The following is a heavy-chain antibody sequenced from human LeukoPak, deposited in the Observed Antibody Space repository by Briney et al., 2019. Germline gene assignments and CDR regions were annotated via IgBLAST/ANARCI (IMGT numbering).Heavy chain of an antibody. V-gene: IGHV4-61*02. Sequence: SQTLSLTCTVSGGSISSGSYYWRWLRQPAGKGLEWIGRIYTSGSTNYNPSLKSRVTISVDTSKNQFSLKLSSVTAADTAVYYCAREGGKIAVAGYYFDYWGQGTLVTVSS. CDR1: GGSISSGSYY. CDR2: IYTSGST. CDR3: AREGGKIAVAGYYFDY. D-gene: IGHD6-19*01. J-gene: IGHJ4*02.